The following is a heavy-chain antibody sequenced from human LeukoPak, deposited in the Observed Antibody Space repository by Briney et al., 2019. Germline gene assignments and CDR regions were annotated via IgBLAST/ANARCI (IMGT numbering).Heavy chain of an antibody. V-gene: IGHV1-2*02. CDR1: GYTFTGYY. Sequence: RASVKVSCKASGYTFTGYYMHWVRQAPGQGLEWMGWINPNSGGTNYAQKFQGRVTMTRDTSISTAYMELSRLRSDDTAVYYCARESDYYDSSGYVDYWGQGTLVTVPS. J-gene: IGHJ4*02. CDR3: ARESDYYDSSGYVDY. D-gene: IGHD3-22*01. CDR2: INPNSGGT.